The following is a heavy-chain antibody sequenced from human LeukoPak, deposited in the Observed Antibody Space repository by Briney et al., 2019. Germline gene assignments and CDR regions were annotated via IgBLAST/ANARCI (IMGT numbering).Heavy chain of an antibody. CDR2: IYYSGST. J-gene: IGHJ4*02. D-gene: IGHD3-22*01. CDR1: GGSISSSSYY. V-gene: IGHV4-39*02. Sequence: SETLSLTCTVSGGSISSSSYYWGWIRQPPGKGLEWIGSIYYSGSTYYNPSLKSRVTISVDTSKNQFSLKLSSVTAADTAVYYCARDSTRSYYYDSSGFPVGLGYWGQGTLVTVSS. CDR3: ARDSTRSYYYDSSGFPVGLGY.